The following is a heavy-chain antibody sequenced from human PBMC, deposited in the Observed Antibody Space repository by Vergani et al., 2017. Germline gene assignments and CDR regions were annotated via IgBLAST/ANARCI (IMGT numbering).Heavy chain of an antibody. CDR2: TYYRSKWYN. D-gene: IGHD1-7*01. J-gene: IGHJ6*02. Sequence: QVQLQQSGPGLVKPSQTLSLTCAISGDSVSSNSAAWNWIRQSPSRGLEWLGRTYYRSKWYNDYAVYVKSRITINPDTSKNQFSLQLNSVTPEDTAVYYCARGASLSGTTPGYFYYGMDVWGQGTTVTVSS. CDR1: GDSVSSNSAA. CDR3: ARGASLSGTTPGYFYYGMDV. V-gene: IGHV6-1*01.